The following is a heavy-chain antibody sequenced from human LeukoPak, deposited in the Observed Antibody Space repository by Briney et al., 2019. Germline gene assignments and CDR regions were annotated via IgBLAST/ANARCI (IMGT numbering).Heavy chain of an antibody. CDR1: GGSISSSSYY. Sequence: PSETLSLTCTVSGGSISSSSYYWGWIRQPPGKGLEWIGSIYYSGSTYYNPSLKSRVTISVDTSKNQFSLKLSSVTAADTAMYYCARHSRITMIVVVIGAFDIWGQGTMVTVSS. CDR2: IYYSGST. J-gene: IGHJ3*02. CDR3: ARHSRITMIVVVIGAFDI. D-gene: IGHD3-22*01. V-gene: IGHV4-39*01.